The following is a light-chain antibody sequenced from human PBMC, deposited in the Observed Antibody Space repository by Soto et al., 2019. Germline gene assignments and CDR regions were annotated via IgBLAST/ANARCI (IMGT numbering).Light chain of an antibody. CDR3: QQYNSYPIT. V-gene: IGKV1-5*03. CDR2: KAS. Sequence: QMTQSPSTLSASIGDRVTITCRASQSVDSRLAWYQQKPGKAPKLLIYKASTLKSGVPSRFSGSGSGTEFTLTISSLQPDDFATYYCQQYNSYPITFGQGTRLEIK. CDR1: QSVDSR. J-gene: IGKJ5*01.